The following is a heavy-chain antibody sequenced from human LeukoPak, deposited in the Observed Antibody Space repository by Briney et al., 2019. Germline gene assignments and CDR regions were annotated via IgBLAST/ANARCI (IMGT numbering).Heavy chain of an antibody. CDR3: AKRIQSAMAMGY. D-gene: IGHD5-18*01. CDR2: ISNSDGNT. J-gene: IGHJ4*02. V-gene: IGHV3-23*01. CDR1: GFTFSNYA. Sequence: GGSLRLSCAASGFTFSNYAMSWVRQAPGKGLEWVSTISNSDGNTYYADSVKGRFTISRDNSKNTMYLQMNSLRAEDTAVYYCAKRIQSAMAMGYWGQGTLVTVSS.